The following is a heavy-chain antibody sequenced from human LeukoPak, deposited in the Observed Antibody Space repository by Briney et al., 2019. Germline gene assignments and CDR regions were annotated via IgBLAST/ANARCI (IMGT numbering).Heavy chain of an antibody. CDR1: GGSISSSSYY. CDR3: ARGDYYDSSGYYYVRY. CDR2: IYYSGST. J-gene: IGHJ4*02. D-gene: IGHD3-22*01. Sequence: SETLSLTCTVSGGSISSSSYYWGWIRQPPGKGLEWIGSIYYSGSTYYNPSLKSRVTISVDTSKNQFSLKLSSVAAADTAVYYCARGDYYDSSGYYYVRYWGQGTLVTVSS. V-gene: IGHV4-39*01.